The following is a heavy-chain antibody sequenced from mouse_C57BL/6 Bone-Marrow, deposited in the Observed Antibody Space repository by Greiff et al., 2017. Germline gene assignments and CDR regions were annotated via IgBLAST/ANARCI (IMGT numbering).Heavy chain of an antibody. CDR3: ARGGGSSHWYFEV. J-gene: IGHJ1*03. CDR2: INPSTGGT. D-gene: IGHD1-1*01. Sequence: EVQLQQSGPELVKPGASVKISCKASGYSFTGYYMNWVKQSPEKSLEWIGEINPSTGGTTYNQKFKAKATLTVDKSSSTAYMQLKSLTSEDSAVYYCARGGGSSHWYFEVWGTGTTVTVSS. CDR1: GYSFTGYY. V-gene: IGHV1-42*01.